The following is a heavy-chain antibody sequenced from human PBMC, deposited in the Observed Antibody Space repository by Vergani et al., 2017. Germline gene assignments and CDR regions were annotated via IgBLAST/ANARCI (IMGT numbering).Heavy chain of an antibody. D-gene: IGHD2-21*01. CDR2: IIPILGIA. CDR3: ARDPYLWWGPLGPIVDY. J-gene: IGHJ4*02. CDR1: GGTFSSYT. V-gene: IGHV1-69*08. Sequence: QVQLVQSGAEVKKPGSSVKVSCKASGGTFSSYTISWVRQAPGQGLEWMGRIIPILGIANYAQKFQGRVPITADKSTRTAYMELRSLRSEDTAVYYCARDPYLWWGPLGPIVDYWGQGTLVTVSS.